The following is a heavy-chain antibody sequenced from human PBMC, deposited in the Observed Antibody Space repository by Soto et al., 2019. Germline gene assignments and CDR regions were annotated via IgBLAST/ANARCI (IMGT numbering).Heavy chain of an antibody. CDR1: GFTFSSYW. CDR2: IRQDGTDK. Sequence: PGGSLRLSCAASGFTFSSYWMSWVRQAPGKGLEWVANIRQDGTDKNYVDSVKGRFTISRDNTKNSLYLQMNSLRVDDTAFYFCARDKNNKQGLDPWGHGTLVTVSS. V-gene: IGHV3-7*01. CDR3: ARDKNNKQGLDP. J-gene: IGHJ5*02.